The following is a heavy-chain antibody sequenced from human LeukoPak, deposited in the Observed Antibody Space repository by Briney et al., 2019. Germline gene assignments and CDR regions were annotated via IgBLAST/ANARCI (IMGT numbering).Heavy chain of an antibody. V-gene: IGHV4-38-2*02. CDR3: ARDRSAIYYDSSGYYPNDYFDY. D-gene: IGHD3-22*01. Sequence: SSETLSLTCAVSGYSISSGYYWGWIRQPPGKGLEWIGSIYHSGITYYNPSLKSRVTISVDTSKNHFSLKLSSVTAADTAVYFCARDRSAIYYDSSGYYPNDYFDYWGQGTLVTVPA. J-gene: IGHJ4*02. CDR1: GYSISSGYY. CDR2: IYHSGIT.